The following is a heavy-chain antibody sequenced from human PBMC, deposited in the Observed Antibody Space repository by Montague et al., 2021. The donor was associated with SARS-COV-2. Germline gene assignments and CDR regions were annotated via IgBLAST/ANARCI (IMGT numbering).Heavy chain of an antibody. D-gene: IGHD4-17*01. Sequence: TLSLTCTVSGGSIRSGSYYWSWIRQPAGKGLEWIGRIYSSGSTNYNPSLKSRVTMSVDTSKNQFSLKVSSVTAADTAVYYCAGDYGDYYYYYGLDVWGQGTTVTVSS. CDR3: AGDYGDYYYYYGLDV. V-gene: IGHV4-61*02. CDR1: GGSIRSGSYY. CDR2: IYSSGST. J-gene: IGHJ6*02.